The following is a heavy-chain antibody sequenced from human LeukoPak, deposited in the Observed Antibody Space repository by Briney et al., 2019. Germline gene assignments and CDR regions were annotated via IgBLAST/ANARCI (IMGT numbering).Heavy chain of an antibody. CDR1: GFTFSTYW. D-gene: IGHD3-16*01. CDR3: TRNLYGDC. J-gene: IGHJ4*02. Sequence: GGSLRLSCAASGFTFSTYWMHWVRQAPGKGLVWVSRMNPDGSGSYYADSVKGRFTISRDNAKNTLYLQMNSLRAEDTAVYYCTRNLYGDCWGQGPLVTVSS. V-gene: IGHV3-74*01. CDR2: MNPDGSGS.